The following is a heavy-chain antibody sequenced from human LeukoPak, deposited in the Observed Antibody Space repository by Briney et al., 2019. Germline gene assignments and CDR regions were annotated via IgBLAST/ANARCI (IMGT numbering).Heavy chain of an antibody. Sequence: ASVKISCKVSGYTFTDYYMHWAQQAPGKGLEWMGLVDPEDGETIYAEKFQGRVTITADTSTDTAYMELSSLRSEDTAVYYCATVGSGYDKRALDIWGQGTMVTVSS. CDR1: GYTFTDYY. D-gene: IGHD5-12*01. CDR2: VDPEDGET. J-gene: IGHJ3*02. V-gene: IGHV1-69-2*01. CDR3: ATVGSGYDKRALDI.